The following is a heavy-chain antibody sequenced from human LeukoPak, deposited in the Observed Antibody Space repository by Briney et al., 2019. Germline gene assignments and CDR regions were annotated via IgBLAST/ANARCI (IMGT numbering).Heavy chain of an antibody. CDR3: ARRGVGTHFDY. J-gene: IGHJ4*02. Sequence: SETLSLTCTVSGGSISSYYWSWIRQPPGKGLEWIGYIYYSGSTNYKSSLKSRVTISVDTSKNQFSLKLSSVTAADTAVYYCARRGVGTHFDYWGQGSLVTVSS. D-gene: IGHD1-1*01. CDR1: GGSISSYY. V-gene: IGHV4-59*01. CDR2: IYYSGST.